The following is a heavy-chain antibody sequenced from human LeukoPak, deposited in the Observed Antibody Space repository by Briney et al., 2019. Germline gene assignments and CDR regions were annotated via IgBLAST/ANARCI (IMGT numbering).Heavy chain of an antibody. CDR3: ARSVNWGSPHYWYFDL. J-gene: IGHJ2*01. V-gene: IGHV1-69*05. Sequence: VASVKVSCKASGGTLINHAVSWVRQAPGQGLEGMGRIIPVSGTTNYAQKFQGRVTITTDESTSTVYMDLSSLRSEDTAVYFCARSVNWGSPHYWYFDLWGRGTLVAVSS. CDR2: IIPVSGTT. D-gene: IGHD7-27*01. CDR1: GGTLINHA.